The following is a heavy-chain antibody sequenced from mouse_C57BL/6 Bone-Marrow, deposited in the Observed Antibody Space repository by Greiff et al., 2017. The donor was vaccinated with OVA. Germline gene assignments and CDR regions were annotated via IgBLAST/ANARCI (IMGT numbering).Heavy chain of an antibody. Sequence: QVQLKESGPELVKPGASVKISCKASGYAFSSSWMNWVKPRPGKGLEWIGRIYPGDGDTNYNGKFKGKATLTADKSSSTAYMQLSSLTSEDSAVYFCARGRSGYGYWGQGTTLTVSS. CDR3: ARGRSGYGY. CDR1: GYAFSSSW. V-gene: IGHV1-82*01. J-gene: IGHJ2*01. D-gene: IGHD3-2*02. CDR2: IYPGDGDT.